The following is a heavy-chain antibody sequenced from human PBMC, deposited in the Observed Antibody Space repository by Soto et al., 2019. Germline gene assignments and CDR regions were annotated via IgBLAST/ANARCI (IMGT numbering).Heavy chain of an antibody. CDR1: GFTFSSYA. V-gene: IGHV3-23*01. CDR3: AKSPYCSGGSCYPPLYYYYMDV. Sequence: GGSLRLSCAASGFTFSSYAMSWVRQAPGKGLEWVSAISGSGGSTYYADSVKGRFTISRDNSKNTLYLQMNSLRAEDTAVYYCAKSPYCSGGSCYPPLYYYYMDVWGKGTTVTVSS. CDR2: ISGSGGST. J-gene: IGHJ6*03. D-gene: IGHD2-15*01.